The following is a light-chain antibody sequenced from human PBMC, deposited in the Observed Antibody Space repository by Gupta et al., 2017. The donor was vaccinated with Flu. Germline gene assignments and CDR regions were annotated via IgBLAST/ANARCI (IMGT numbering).Light chain of an antibody. V-gene: IGLV2-23*01. J-gene: IGLJ3*02. CDR3: CSYASSDPVWV. CDR2: EGS. Sequence: HSALTQPASVSGSPGHSITISCTGTSSDVGSYTLVSWYQQHPGSAPKLIIYEGSKRPSGVSNRFSGSKSGNTASLTISGLQAEDEADYYCCSYASSDPVWVFGGVTKLTVL. CDR1: SSDVGSYTL.